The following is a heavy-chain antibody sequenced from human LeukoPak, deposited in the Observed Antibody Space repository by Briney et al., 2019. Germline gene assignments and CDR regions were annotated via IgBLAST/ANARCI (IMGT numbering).Heavy chain of an antibody. Sequence: SGTLSLTCTVSSGSVSSENYYWSWIRQAPGKELEWVGYIHYSGSTNYNPSFKSRITISVDTSRNQFSLQLSSVTAADTAVYYCARIHRYCSGGACYVLDNWGQGTLVAVSS. CDR3: ARIHRYCSGGACYVLDN. V-gene: IGHV4-61*01. CDR1: SGSVSSENYY. J-gene: IGHJ4*02. CDR2: IHYSGST. D-gene: IGHD2-15*01.